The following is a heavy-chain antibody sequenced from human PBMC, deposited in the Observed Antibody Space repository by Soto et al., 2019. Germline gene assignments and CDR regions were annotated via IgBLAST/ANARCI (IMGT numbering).Heavy chain of an antibody. CDR1: GGSVSNSDYY. Sequence: QLQLLQSGPGLVEPSETLSLTCVVSGGSVSNSDYYWGWVRQSPGEGLEWIGSVSFTGTTYPQSSLKSRVVMSVDTAKNQFSLRLAAVAAADTAVYYCGSLLGTPWGWFDPWGQGNQVTVSS. V-gene: IGHV4-39*01. D-gene: IGHD3-16*01. J-gene: IGHJ5*02. CDR2: VSFTGTT. CDR3: GSLLGTPWGWFDP.